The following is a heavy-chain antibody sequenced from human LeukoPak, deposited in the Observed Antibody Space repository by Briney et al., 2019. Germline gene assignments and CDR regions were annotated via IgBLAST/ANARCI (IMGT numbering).Heavy chain of an antibody. V-gene: IGHV3-23*01. J-gene: IGHJ5*02. D-gene: IGHD4-17*01. CDR1: GFSFSSFA. Sequence: GGSLRLSCAASGFSFSSFAMTWVRQAPGKGLEWVSSITGGHYPTYNTDSVKGRFTISRDNSKNTLYLQVNSLRADDTAVYYCTKDPNGDYVGAFDPWGQGTLVTVSS. CDR2: ITGGHYPT. CDR3: TKDPNGDYVGAFDP.